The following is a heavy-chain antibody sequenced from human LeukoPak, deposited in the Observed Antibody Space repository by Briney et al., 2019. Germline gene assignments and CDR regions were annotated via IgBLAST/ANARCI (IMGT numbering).Heavy chain of an antibody. CDR2: ISSSGSTI. CDR1: GFTFSSYE. D-gene: IGHD3-9*01. J-gene: IGHJ6*03. Sequence: GGSLRLSCAASGFTFSSYEMNWVRQAPGKGLEWVSYISSSGSTIYYADSVKGRFTISRDNAKNSLYLQMNSLRAEDTAVYYCARALRYFDWLPQCYYYYMDVWGKGTTVTISS. V-gene: IGHV3-48*03. CDR3: ARALRYFDWLPQCYYYYMDV.